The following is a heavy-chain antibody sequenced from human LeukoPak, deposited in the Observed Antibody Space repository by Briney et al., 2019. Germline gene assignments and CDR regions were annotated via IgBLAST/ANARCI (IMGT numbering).Heavy chain of an antibody. D-gene: IGHD3-3*01. CDR1: GYTFTSYY. CDR3: ARVADFWSGYWNDAFDT. J-gene: IGHJ3*02. Sequence: ASVKVSCKTSGYTFTSYYINWVRQATGQGLEWMGWMNPHSGDADYAQNFQGRVTMTRSTSITTAYMELSSLTSEDTAVYYCARVADFWSGYWNDAFDTWGQGTMVTVSS. CDR2: MNPHSGDA. V-gene: IGHV1-8*01.